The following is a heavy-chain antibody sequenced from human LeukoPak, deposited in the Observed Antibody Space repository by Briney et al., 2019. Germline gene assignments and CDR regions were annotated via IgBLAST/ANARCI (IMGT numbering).Heavy chain of an antibody. CDR3: ARDGRTTVDPTYYGMGV. Sequence: KPGGSLRLSCAASGFTFSDYYMSWIRQAPGKGLEWVSYISSSSSYTNYADSVKGRFTISRDNAKNTLFLQVSSLRAEDTAVYYCARDGRTTVDPTYYGMGVWGQGTTVTVSS. CDR2: ISSSSSYT. D-gene: IGHD4-23*01. CDR1: GFTFSDYY. V-gene: IGHV3-11*05. J-gene: IGHJ6*02.